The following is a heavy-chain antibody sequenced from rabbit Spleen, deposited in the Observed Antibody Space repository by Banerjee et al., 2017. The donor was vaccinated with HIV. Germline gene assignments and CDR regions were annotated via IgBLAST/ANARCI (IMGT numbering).Heavy chain of an antibody. J-gene: IGHJ4*01. CDR1: GFSFSDRDV. Sequence: QSLEESGGGLVQPEGSLTLTCTASGFSFSDRDVMCWVRQAPGKGLEWIACINAVTGKAVYASWTKGRFTFSKTSSTTVTLQMTSLTAADTATYFCARGTPFTLWGPGTLVTVS. CDR3: ARGTPFTL. D-gene: IGHD3-1*01. V-gene: IGHV1S40*01. CDR2: INAVTGKA.